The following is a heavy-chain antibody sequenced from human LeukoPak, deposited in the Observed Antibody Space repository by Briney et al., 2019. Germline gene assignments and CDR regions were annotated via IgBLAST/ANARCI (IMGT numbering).Heavy chain of an antibody. CDR1: GYSFSSYW. CDR2: IHPGDSDT. V-gene: IGHV5-51*01. CDR3: ASAYYSSAFDY. J-gene: IGHJ4*01. D-gene: IGHD2-21*01. Sequence: GEPLKISCKGSGYSFSSYWIGWVRQMPGKGLEWMGIIHPGDSDTRYSPSFQGQVTMSVDKSISTAYLQWSSLKASDTAMYYCASAYYSSAFDYWGQGTLVTVSS.